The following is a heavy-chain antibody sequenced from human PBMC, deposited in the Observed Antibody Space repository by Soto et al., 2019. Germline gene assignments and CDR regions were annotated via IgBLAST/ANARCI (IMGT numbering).Heavy chain of an antibody. CDR1: GGSISSSSYY. J-gene: IGHJ4*02. D-gene: IGHD1-20*01. CDR2: IYYSGST. CDR3: ASAEYNWMFDY. Sequence: SETLSLTCTVSGGSISSSSYYWGWIRQPRGKGLEWIGSIYYSGSTYYNPSLKSRVTISVDTSKNQFSLKLSSVTAADTAVYYCASAEYNWMFDYWGQGTLVTVSS. V-gene: IGHV4-39*01.